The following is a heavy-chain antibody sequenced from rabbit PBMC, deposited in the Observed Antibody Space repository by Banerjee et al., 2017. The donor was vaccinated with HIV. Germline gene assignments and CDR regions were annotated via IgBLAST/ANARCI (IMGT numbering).Heavy chain of an antibody. D-gene: IGHD4-2*01. V-gene: IGHV1S45*01. CDR3: ARNGAGSNFAFNL. CDR1: GFSFSDKYV. CDR2: INTSSGTT. Sequence: QEQLEESGGDLVKPGRSLTLTCTASGFSFSDKYVMSWVRQAPGKGLEWIGCINTSSGTTYYATWAKGRFTISRTSSTTVTLQMTSLTAADTATYFCARNGAGSNFAFNLWGQGTLVTVS. J-gene: IGHJ4*01.